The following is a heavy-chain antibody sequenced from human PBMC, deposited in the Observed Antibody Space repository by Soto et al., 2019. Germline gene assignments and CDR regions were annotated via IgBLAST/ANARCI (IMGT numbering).Heavy chain of an antibody. J-gene: IGHJ4*02. D-gene: IGHD2-2*01. CDR3: ARSPAAIYPDY. CDR2: IYYSGST. V-gene: IGHV4-39*01. Sequence: ETLSLTCTVSGGSISSYYWGWIRQPPGKGLEWIGSIYYSGSTYYNPSLKSRVTISVDTSKNQFSLKLSSVTAADTAVYYCARSPAAIYPDYWGQGTLVTVSS. CDR1: GGSISSYY.